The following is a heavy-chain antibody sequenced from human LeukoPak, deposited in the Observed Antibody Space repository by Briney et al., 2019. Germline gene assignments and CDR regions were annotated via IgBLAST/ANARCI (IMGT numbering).Heavy chain of an antibody. J-gene: IGHJ3*02. V-gene: IGHV4-38-2*01. D-gene: IGHD2-2*02. CDR1: GGSFSGYY. Sequence: SETLSLTCAVSGGSFSGYYWGWIRQPPGKGLEWIGSVYHSGSTYYNPSLQSRVTISVDTSKTQFSLKLSSVTAADTAVYYCARHRPYQLLYGAFDIWGQGTMVTVSS. CDR3: ARHRPYQLLYGAFDI. CDR2: VYHSGST.